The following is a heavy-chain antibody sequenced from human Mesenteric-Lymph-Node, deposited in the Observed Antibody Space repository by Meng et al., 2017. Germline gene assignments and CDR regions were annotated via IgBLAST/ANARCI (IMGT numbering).Heavy chain of an antibody. CDR3: ARDYGDYVPFDY. Sequence: ASVKVSCKASGYTFTSYDINWVRQATGQGLEWMGWMNPNSGNTGYAQKFQGRVTITRNTSISTAYMELSSLRSDDTAVYYCARDYGDYVPFDYWGQGTLVTVSS. J-gene: IGHJ4*02. CDR1: GYTFTSYD. D-gene: IGHD4-17*01. V-gene: IGHV1-8*03. CDR2: MNPNSGNT.